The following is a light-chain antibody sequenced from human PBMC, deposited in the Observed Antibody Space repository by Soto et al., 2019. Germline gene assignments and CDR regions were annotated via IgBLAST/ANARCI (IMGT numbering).Light chain of an antibody. CDR3: QQYNNWGLS. J-gene: IGKJ4*01. V-gene: IGKV3D-15*01. Sequence: IVMTQSPATLSVSPGERVTLSCRASQNVGSNLAWYQQKPGQAPRLLIYGSSTRATGIPATFSGSGSGTEFNLTSSSLQSEESEVYYCQQYNNWGLSFGGGTKVEIK. CDR1: QNVGSN. CDR2: GSS.